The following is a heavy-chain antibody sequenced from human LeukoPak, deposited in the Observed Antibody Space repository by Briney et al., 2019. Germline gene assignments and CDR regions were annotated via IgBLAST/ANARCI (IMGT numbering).Heavy chain of an antibody. CDR1: GFTFSSYD. J-gene: IGHJ4*02. CDR3: AKNSRGTCSSHLAY. V-gene: IGHV3-23*01. Sequence: PGGSLRLSCAASGFTFSSYDRSWVRQAPGKGLEWVSGISGSGGSTYYEDSLKGESPISKNNSKNTLYLQMNSLRAEDTAVYYCAKNSRGTCSSHLAYCGQGSPLTASS. D-gene: IGHD2-15*01. CDR2: ISGSGGST.